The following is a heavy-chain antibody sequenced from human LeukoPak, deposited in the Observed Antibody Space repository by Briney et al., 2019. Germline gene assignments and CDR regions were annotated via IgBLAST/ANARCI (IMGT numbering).Heavy chain of an antibody. CDR2: IKSKTDGGTT. CDR1: GFIFSNAW. V-gene: IGHV3-15*01. J-gene: IGHJ4*02. Sequence: GGSLRLSCAVSGFIFSNAWMTWVRQAPGKGLEWVGRIKSKTDGGTTDYAAPVKGRLTISRDDSKNTLYLQMNSLKTEDTAVYYCTTTGDYGDYVVDYWGQGTLVTVSS. D-gene: IGHD4-17*01. CDR3: TTTGDYGDYVVDY.